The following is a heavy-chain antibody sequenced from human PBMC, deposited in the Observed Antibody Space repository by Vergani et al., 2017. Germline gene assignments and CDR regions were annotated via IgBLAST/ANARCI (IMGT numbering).Heavy chain of an antibody. CDR1: SFSVSSHY. J-gene: IGHJ3*02. CDR2: INIGGRT. CDR3: ERRMTTETKDLDGCDI. D-gene: IGHD4-17*01. Sequence: LVESGGGLVQPGGSLRLSCAASSFSVSSHYMTWVRQAPGKGLEWVSTINIGGRTSYADSVKGRLTLTRDDSKNTLHLQMNSLRPEDTAVYYCERRMTTETKDLDGCDIWGQGTMVSVSS. V-gene: IGHV3-66*02.